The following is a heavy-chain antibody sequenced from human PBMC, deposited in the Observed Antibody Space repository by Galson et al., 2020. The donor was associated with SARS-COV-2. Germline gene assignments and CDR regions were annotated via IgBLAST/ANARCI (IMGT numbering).Heavy chain of an antibody. Sequence: GGSLRLSCAASGFTFSDYWLAWVRQAPGKGLEWVGNIKQDGSKKYYVDSLKGRFTISRDNAENSLYLQMNSLRAEDTAVYYCARAGYSGYLYDCWGQGTLVTVSS. D-gene: IGHD5-12*01. V-gene: IGHV3-7*04. CDR3: ARAGYSGYLYDC. CDR2: IKQDGSKK. CDR1: GFTFSDYW. J-gene: IGHJ4*02.